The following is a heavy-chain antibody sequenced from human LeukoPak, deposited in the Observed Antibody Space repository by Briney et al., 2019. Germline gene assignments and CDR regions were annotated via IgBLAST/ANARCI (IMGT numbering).Heavy chain of an antibody. D-gene: IGHD3-3*01. J-gene: IGHJ4*02. CDR2: IKQDGSEK. Sequence: GGSLRLSCAASGFTVSSNYMSWVRQAPGKGLEWVANIKQDGSEKYYVDSVKGRFTISRDNAKNSLYLQMNSLRAEDTAVYYCARELRFLEWLPAYYFDYWGQGTLVTVSS. CDR3: ARELRFLEWLPAYYFDY. V-gene: IGHV3-7*01. CDR1: GFTVSSNY.